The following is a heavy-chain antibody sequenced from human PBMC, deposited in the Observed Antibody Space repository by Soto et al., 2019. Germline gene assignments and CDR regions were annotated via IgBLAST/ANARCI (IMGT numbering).Heavy chain of an antibody. V-gene: IGHV3-30-3*01. Sequence: QVQLMESGGGVVQPGRSLRLSCAASGFTFSSYAMHWVRQAPGKGLEWVAVISYDGSNKYYADSVKGRFTISRDNSKNTLYLQMNSLRAEDTAVYYCARVYDSSGYYYADLDYWGQGTLVTVSS. J-gene: IGHJ4*02. CDR1: GFTFSSYA. CDR3: ARVYDSSGYYYADLDY. D-gene: IGHD3-22*01. CDR2: ISYDGSNK.